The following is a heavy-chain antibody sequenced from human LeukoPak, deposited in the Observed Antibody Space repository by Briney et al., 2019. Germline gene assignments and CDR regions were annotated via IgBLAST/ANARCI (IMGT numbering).Heavy chain of an antibody. Sequence: GSLRLSCAGSGFDFHNYWISWIRQAPGKGLEWVANIRGDGGEKFYGDSVKGRFIISRDNAQNSVFLQMNRLRSDDTATYYCARDFGSGSSFGWVGHFDYWGQGNLVIVSA. D-gene: IGHD3-10*01. CDR2: IRGDGGEK. V-gene: IGHV3-7*03. J-gene: IGHJ4*02. CDR1: GFDFHNYW. CDR3: ARDFGSGSSFGWVGHFDY.